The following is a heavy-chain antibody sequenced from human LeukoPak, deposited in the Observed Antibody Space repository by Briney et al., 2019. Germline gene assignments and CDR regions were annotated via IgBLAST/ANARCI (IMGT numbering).Heavy chain of an antibody. CDR2: ISYDGSNK. CDR3: ARGSGVWGSYRYTVDY. Sequence: GGSLRLSCAASGFTFSSYAMHWVRQAPGKGLEWVAVISYDGSNKYYAESVKGRFTISRDNSKNTLYLQMNSLRAEDTAVYYCARGSGVWGSYRYTVDYWGQGTLVTVSS. CDR1: GFTFSSYA. D-gene: IGHD3-16*02. V-gene: IGHV3-30-3*01. J-gene: IGHJ4*02.